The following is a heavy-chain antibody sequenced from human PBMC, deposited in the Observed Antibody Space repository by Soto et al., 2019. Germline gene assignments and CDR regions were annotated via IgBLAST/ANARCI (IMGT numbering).Heavy chain of an antibody. V-gene: IGHV1-18*01. D-gene: IGHD4-17*01. CDR1: GYSFPSYG. J-gene: IGHJ5*02. CDR2: ISIYNGNT. Sequence: QVQLVQSGAEVKKPGASVKVSCKASGYSFPSYGITWVRQAPGQGREWMGWISIYNGNTNYAQKLQGRVTMTTDTSTSTVYMELRSLRFDDTAVYYCARGDVDYAGSWFDTWGQGTLGTVSS. CDR3: ARGDVDYAGSWFDT.